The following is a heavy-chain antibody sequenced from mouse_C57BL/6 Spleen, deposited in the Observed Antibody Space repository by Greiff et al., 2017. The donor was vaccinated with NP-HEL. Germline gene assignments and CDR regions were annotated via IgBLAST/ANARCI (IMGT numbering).Heavy chain of an antibody. D-gene: IGHD2-1*01. CDR1: GFNIKNTY. V-gene: IGHV14-3*01. J-gene: IGHJ4*01. CDR3: ARSFHGNLEAMDY. CDR2: IDPSNGNT. Sequence: VQLQQPVAELVRPGSSVKLSCTASGFNIKNTYMHWVKQRPEQGLEWIGRIDPSNGNTKYAPKFQGKAPITADTSSNTAYLQLSSLTSEDTAIYYCARSFHGNLEAMDYWGQGTSVTVSS.